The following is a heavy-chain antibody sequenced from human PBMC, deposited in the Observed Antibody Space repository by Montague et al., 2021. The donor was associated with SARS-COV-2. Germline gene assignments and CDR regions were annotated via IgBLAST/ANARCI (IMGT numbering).Heavy chain of an antibody. J-gene: IGHJ2*01. CDR2: VYNSRST. CDR1: CRCIRGQH. CDR3: AGECGTYGYGGQYGYFDL. Sequence: SETLSLTCSIQCRCIRGQHGRGHVRPPATSLLCMPSDVYNSRSTNYNPSLNSLVTISIDKSKNQFSLKLSSVTAADTAVYYGAGECGTYGYGGQYGYFDLWGRGTLVTVSS. D-gene: IGHD3-10*01. V-gene: IGHV4-59*11.